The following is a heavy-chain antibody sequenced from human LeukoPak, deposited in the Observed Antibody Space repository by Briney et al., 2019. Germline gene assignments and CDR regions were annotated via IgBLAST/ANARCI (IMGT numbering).Heavy chain of an antibody. J-gene: IGHJ5*02. CDR3: VRGTYYSGSGLGSWFDP. CDR1: TVTFSKYA. D-gene: IGHD2-21*01. V-gene: IGHV3-23*01. CDR2: VSGSGGFT. Sequence: PGGSLRLSCAASTVTFSKYAVAWVRQPPGKGLEWVSTVSGSGGFTLCADSVKGRFSMSRDNAKNSLYLEVSGLRAEDTAVYYCVRGTYYSGSGLGSWFDPWGQGTLVTVSS.